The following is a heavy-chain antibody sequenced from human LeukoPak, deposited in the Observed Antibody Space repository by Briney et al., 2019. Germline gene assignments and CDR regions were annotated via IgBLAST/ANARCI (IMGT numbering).Heavy chain of an antibody. Sequence: PGGSLRLSCVASGFTFSSYWMSWVRQAPGKGLEWVANIKQDESEKYYVDSVKGRFTISRDNAKNSLYLQMNSLRAEDTAVYYCARNYYDSSGYYICGVDYWGQGTLVTVSS. CDR3: ARNYYDSSGYYICGVDY. V-gene: IGHV3-7*03. CDR2: IKQDESEK. CDR1: GFTFSSYW. J-gene: IGHJ4*02. D-gene: IGHD3-22*01.